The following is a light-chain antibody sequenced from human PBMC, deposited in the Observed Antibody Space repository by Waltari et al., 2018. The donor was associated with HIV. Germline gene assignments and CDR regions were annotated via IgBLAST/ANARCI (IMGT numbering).Light chain of an antibody. CDR3: NSRDSSGNHVV. V-gene: IGLV3-19*01. CDR2: GKN. J-gene: IGLJ2*01. Sequence: SSEVTQAPAVSVALGQTVRITCQGDSLRSYYASWYQQKPGQAPVLVIYGKNNRPSGIPDRFSGSSSGNTASLTITGAQAEDEADYYGNSRDSSGNHVVFGGGTKLTVL. CDR1: SLRSYY.